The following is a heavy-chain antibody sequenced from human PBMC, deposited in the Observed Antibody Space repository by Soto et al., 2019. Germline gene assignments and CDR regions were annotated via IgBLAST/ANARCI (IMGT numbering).Heavy chain of an antibody. Sequence: SVKVSCKASGYTFTSYGISWVRQAPGQGLEWMGWISAYNGNTNYAQKLQGRVTMTTDTSTNTAYMELRSLRSDDTAVYYCARGHPRKYYDFWSGYYPDAFDIWGQGTMVTVS. CDR1: GYTFTSYG. V-gene: IGHV1-18*01. D-gene: IGHD3-3*01. CDR2: ISAYNGNT. J-gene: IGHJ3*02. CDR3: ARGHPRKYYDFWSGYYPDAFDI.